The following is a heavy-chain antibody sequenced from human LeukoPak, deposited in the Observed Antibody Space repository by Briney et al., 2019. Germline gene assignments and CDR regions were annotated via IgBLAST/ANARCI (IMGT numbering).Heavy chain of an antibody. V-gene: IGHV4-59*08. Sequence: PSETLSLTCAVSGGSISGYYWIWIRQPPGKGLEWIGHIYYSWSTNHNPSLKSRVTISVDTSKNQFSLKMTSVTAADTAVYYCVRHPWRMGSRDYNFDDWGQGTLVTVSS. CDR3: VRHPWRMGSRDYNFDD. CDR2: IYYSWST. D-gene: IGHD3-16*01. CDR1: GGSISGYY. J-gene: IGHJ4*02.